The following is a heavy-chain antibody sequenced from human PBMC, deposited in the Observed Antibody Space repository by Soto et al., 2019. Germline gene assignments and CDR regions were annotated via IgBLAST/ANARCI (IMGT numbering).Heavy chain of an antibody. V-gene: IGHV3-21*01. J-gene: IGHJ3*02. D-gene: IGHD3-22*01. Sequence: SGGSLRLSCAASGFTFSSYSMNWVRQAPGKGLEWVSSISSSSSYIYYADSVKGRFTISRDNAKNSLYLQMNSLRAEDTAVYYCARVLSDYYDSSVDAFDIWGQGTMVTVSS. CDR2: ISSSSSYI. CDR3: ARVLSDYYDSSVDAFDI. CDR1: GFTFSSYS.